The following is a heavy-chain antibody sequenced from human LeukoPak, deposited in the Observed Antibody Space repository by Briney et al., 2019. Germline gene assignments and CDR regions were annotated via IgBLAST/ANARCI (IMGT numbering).Heavy chain of an antibody. CDR1: GGSFSGYY. Sequence: SETLSLTCAVYGGSFSGYYWNWIRQPPNKGLEWIGEINHSGSTNYNPSLKSRVTISVDTSKKQFSLKLTSVTAADTAVYYCARHGIWFGELSSPFDYWGQGTLVIVSS. CDR2: INHSGST. D-gene: IGHD3-10*01. CDR3: ARHGIWFGELSSPFDY. J-gene: IGHJ4*02. V-gene: IGHV4-34*01.